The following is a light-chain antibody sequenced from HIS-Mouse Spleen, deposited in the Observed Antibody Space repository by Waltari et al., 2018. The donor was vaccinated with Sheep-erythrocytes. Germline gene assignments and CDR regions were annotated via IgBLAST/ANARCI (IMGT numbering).Light chain of an antibody. J-gene: IGKJ1*01. CDR2: AAS. V-gene: IGKV1-39*01. CDR3: QQSYSTLGT. Sequence: DIQMTQSPSSLSASVGARVTITCRASQSISSYLNWYQQKPGKAPKLLIYAASSLQSGVPSRFSGIGSGTDFTLTISSLQPEDFATYYCQQSYSTLGTFGQGTKVEIK. CDR1: QSISSY.